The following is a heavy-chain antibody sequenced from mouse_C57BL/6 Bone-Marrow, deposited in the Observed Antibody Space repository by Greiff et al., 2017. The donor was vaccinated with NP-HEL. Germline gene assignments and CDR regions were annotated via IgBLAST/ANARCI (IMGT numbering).Heavy chain of an antibody. CDR2: IDPENGDT. D-gene: IGHD1-1*01. V-gene: IGHV14-4*01. J-gene: IGHJ2*01. CDR1: GFNIKDDY. Sequence: VQLQQSGAELVRPGASVKLSCTASGFNIKDDYMHWVKQRPEQGLEWIGWIDPENGDTEYASKFPGKATITADTSSNTAYLQLSSRTSEDTAVYYCTTSGYYYGSSYFDYWGQGTTLTVSS. CDR3: TTSGYYYGSSYFDY.